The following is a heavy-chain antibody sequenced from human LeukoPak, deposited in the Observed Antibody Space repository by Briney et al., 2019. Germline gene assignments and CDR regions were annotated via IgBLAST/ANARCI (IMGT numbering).Heavy chain of an antibody. D-gene: IGHD6-13*01. CDR2: IYYSGST. J-gene: IGHJ4*02. CDR3: ARGGIAAFHFDY. CDR1: GGSISTYY. V-gene: IGHV4-59*01. Sequence: SETLSLTCTASGGSISTYYWSWIRQPPGKGLEWIGYIYYSGSTNYNPSLKSRVTMSVDTSKNQFSLKLSSVTAADTAVYYCARGGIAAFHFDYWGQGTPVTVSS.